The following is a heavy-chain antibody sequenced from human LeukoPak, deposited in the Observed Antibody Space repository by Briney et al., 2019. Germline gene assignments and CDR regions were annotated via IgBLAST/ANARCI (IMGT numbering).Heavy chain of an antibody. CDR3: ASIRYNSGWYYDY. J-gene: IGHJ4*02. D-gene: IGHD6-19*01. CDR2: ISYDGSNK. V-gene: IGHV3-30-3*01. Sequence: WGVLRLSCAASGFTFSSYAMHWVRQAPGKGLEWVAVISYDGSNKYYADSVKGRFTISRDNAKNSVHLQMNSLRAEDTAVYYCASIRYNSGWYYDYWGQGTLVTVSS. CDR1: GFTFSSYA.